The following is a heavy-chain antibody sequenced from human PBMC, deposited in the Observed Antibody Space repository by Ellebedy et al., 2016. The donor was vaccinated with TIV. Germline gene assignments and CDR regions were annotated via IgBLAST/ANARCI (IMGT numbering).Heavy chain of an antibody. V-gene: IGHV4-34*01. CDR2: INYSGRT. CDR3: VRGPGSGSLSGWFDT. Sequence: SETLSLTCAVSGGSLRTYYWNWIRQSPGKGLEWIGEINYSGRTNYSPSLNNRLAISIDASKAQLSLRLTSVTAADTAVYYCVRGPGSGSLSGWFDTWGQGTLVTVSS. D-gene: IGHD3-10*01. CDR1: GGSLRTYY. J-gene: IGHJ5*02.